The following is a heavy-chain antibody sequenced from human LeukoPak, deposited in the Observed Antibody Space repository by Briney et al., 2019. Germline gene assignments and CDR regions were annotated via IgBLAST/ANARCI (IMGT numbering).Heavy chain of an antibody. CDR2: ISAYNGNT. J-gene: IGHJ3*02. V-gene: IGHV1-18*01. Sequence: GASVKVSCKASGYTFTSYGISWVRQAPGQGLEWMGWISAYNGNTNYAQKLQGRVTMTTDTSTSTAYMELRSLRSDDTAVYYCARDWYSGGWYGVENAFDIWGQGTMVTVSS. D-gene: IGHD6-19*01. CDR1: GYTFTSYG. CDR3: ARDWYSGGWYGVENAFDI.